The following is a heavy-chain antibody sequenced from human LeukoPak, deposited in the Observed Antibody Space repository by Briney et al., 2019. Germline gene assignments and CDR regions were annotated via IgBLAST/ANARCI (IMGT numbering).Heavy chain of an antibody. V-gene: IGHV7-4-1*02. D-gene: IGHD3-10*01. CDR2: INTNTGNP. Sequence: ASVKVSCKASGYTFTSYAMNWVRQAPGQGLEWMGWINTNTGNPTYAQGFTGRFVFSLDTSVSTAYLQISSLKAEDTAVYYCARDRVLLWFGESYYFDYWGQGTLVTVPS. CDR1: GYTFTSYA. J-gene: IGHJ4*02. CDR3: ARDRVLLWFGESYYFDY.